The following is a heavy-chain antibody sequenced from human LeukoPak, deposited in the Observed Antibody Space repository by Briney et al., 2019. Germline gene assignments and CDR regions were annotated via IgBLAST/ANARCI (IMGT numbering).Heavy chain of an antibody. CDR2: IYPSDSDI. D-gene: IGHD5-12*01. Sequence: GESLKISCKGSGYSFSSYWIGWVRQKPGKGLEWMGIIYPSDSDIKYSPSFEGHFTMSADESINTAYLQWSTLKASDTAIYYCASRVSFGGYHFDFWGQGTSVTVSS. V-gene: IGHV5-51*01. CDR3: ASRVSFGGYHFDF. CDR1: GYSFSSYW. J-gene: IGHJ4*02.